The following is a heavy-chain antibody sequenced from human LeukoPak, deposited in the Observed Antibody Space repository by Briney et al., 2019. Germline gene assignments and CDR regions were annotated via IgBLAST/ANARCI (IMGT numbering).Heavy chain of an antibody. V-gene: IGHV4-38-2*01. CDR3: ASHPYSGRTNWFDP. CDR1: GYSISSGFY. D-gene: IGHD1-26*01. CDR2: IYREGST. Sequence: SETLSLTCGVSGYSISSGFYWAWIRQPPGKGLEWIGSIYREGSTYYNPSLKSRVTISVDTSKNQFSLKLSSVTAADTAVYYCASHPYSGRTNWFDPWGQGTLVTVSS. J-gene: IGHJ5*02.